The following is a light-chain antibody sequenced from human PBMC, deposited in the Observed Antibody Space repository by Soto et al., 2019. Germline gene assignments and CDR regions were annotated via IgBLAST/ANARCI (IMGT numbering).Light chain of an antibody. V-gene: IGKV1-33*01. CDR1: QDISNY. CDR2: DAS. J-gene: IGKJ5*01. Sequence: DIKMKQTPSSLCAAVGDRGTSTCQASQDISNYLNWYQQKPGKAPKLLIYDASNLETGVPSRFSGSGSGTDFTFTISSLQPEDIATYYCQQYDNLPITFGQGTRLEIK. CDR3: QQYDNLPIT.